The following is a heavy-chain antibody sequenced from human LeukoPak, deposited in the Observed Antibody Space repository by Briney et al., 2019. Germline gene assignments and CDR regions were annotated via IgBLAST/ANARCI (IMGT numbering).Heavy chain of an antibody. CDR3: AHGGVTGTKY. Sequence: SGPTLLKPTQTLTLTCTFSGFSLRTNGVGVGWIRQPPGKALEWLALIYWDDDKRYSPSLKTRLSITKDTSKNQVVLTMTNMGPVDTATYYCAHGGVTGTKYWGQGTLVTVSS. CDR1: GFSLRTNGVG. V-gene: IGHV2-5*02. D-gene: IGHD1-20*01. CDR2: IYWDDDK. J-gene: IGHJ4*02.